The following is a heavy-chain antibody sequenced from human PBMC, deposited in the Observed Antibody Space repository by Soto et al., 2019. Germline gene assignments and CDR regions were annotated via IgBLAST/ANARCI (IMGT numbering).Heavy chain of an antibody. Sequence: PSETLSLTCTVSGGSISSGGYYWSWIRQHPGKGLEWIGYIYYSGSTYYNPSLKSRVTISVDTSKNQFSLKLSSVTAADTAVYYCASQYSSSSHFDYWGQGTLVTVSS. CDR2: IYYSGST. V-gene: IGHV4-31*03. J-gene: IGHJ4*02. CDR3: ASQYSSSSHFDY. D-gene: IGHD6-6*01. CDR1: GGSISSGGYY.